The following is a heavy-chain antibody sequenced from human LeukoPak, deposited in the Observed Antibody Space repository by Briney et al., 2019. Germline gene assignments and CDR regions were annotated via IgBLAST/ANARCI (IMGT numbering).Heavy chain of an antibody. D-gene: IGHD3-10*01. V-gene: IGHV3-11*01. Sequence: GGSLRLSCAASGFTFSDYYMSWIRQAPGKGLEWVSYISSSGSTIYYADSVKGRFTISRDNAKNSLYLQMNSLRAEDTAVYYCATTRTGLLWFGELFWGQGTLVTVSS. CDR2: ISSSGSTI. CDR1: GFTFSDYY. J-gene: IGHJ4*02. CDR3: ATTRTGLLWFGELF.